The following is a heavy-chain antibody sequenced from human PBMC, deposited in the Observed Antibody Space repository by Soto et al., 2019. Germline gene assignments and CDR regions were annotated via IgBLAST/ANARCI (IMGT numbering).Heavy chain of an antibody. D-gene: IGHD6-19*01. Sequence: QVHLVQSEAEVKKPGSSVKVSCKASGGTFSSYNVSWVRQAPGQGLEWVGGIIPVFNTTYYEQKFQGRVTILADKSTSTAYMELSNLRSEDTAVYYCARSLGRGWTPYWGQGTLVTVSS. CDR1: GGTFSSYN. V-gene: IGHV1-69*06. J-gene: IGHJ4*02. CDR2: IIPVFNTT. CDR3: ARSLGRGWTPY.